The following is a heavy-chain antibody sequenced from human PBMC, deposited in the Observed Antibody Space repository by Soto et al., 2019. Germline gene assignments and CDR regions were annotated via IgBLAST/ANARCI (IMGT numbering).Heavy chain of an antibody. CDR2: MNPNSGNT. CDR1: GYTFTSYD. V-gene: IGHV1-8*01. CDR3: ARDGGPYYDFWSGPRHGMDV. J-gene: IGHJ6*02. Sequence: QVQLVQSGAEVKKPGASVKVSCKASGYTFTSYDINWVRQATGQGLEWMGWMNPNSGNTGYAQKFQGRVTMTRNTSISTAHMELSSLRSEDTAVYYRARDGGPYYDFWSGPRHGMDVWGQGTTVTVSS. D-gene: IGHD3-3*01.